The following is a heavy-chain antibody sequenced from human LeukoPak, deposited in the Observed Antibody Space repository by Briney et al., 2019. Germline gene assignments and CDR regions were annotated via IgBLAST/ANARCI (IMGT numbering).Heavy chain of an antibody. CDR1: GGSISSGSYY. J-gene: IGHJ6*03. Sequence: PSETLSLTCTVSGGSISSGSYYWSWIRQPAGKGLEWIGRIYTSGSTNYNPSLKSRVTISVDTSKNQFSLKLGSVTAADTAVYYCARVSAGGYYYHMDVWGKGTTVTVSS. D-gene: IGHD6-13*01. CDR3: ARVSAGGYYYHMDV. CDR2: IYTSGST. V-gene: IGHV4-61*02.